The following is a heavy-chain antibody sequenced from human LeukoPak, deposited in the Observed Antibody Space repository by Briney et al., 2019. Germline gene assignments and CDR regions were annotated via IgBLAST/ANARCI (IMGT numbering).Heavy chain of an antibody. Sequence: ASVKVSCKASGYTFTGYYIHWVRQAPGQGLEWMGWINPNSGGTNYAQNFQGRVTMTRDTSISTAYMELSRLRSDDTAMYYCAREHSSSSGKVFDYWGQGTLVTASS. CDR2: INPNSGGT. CDR1: GYTFTGYY. CDR3: AREHSSSSGKVFDY. D-gene: IGHD6-6*01. V-gene: IGHV1-2*02. J-gene: IGHJ4*02.